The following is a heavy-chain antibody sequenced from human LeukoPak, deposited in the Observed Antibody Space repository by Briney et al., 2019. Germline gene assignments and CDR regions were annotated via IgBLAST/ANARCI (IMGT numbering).Heavy chain of an antibody. CDR2: IYTSGST. Sequence: SETLSLTCTVSGASISSYYWSWIRQPAGKGLEWIGRIYTSGSTNYNPSLKSRVTMSVDTSKNQFSLKLSSVTAADTAVYYCAREVVAYYYGSGSYFDPWGQGTLVTVSS. J-gene: IGHJ5*02. V-gene: IGHV4-4*07. CDR1: GASISSYY. D-gene: IGHD3-10*01. CDR3: AREVVAYYYGSGSYFDP.